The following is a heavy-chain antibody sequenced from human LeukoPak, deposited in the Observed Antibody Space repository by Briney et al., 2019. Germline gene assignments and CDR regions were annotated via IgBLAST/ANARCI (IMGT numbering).Heavy chain of an antibody. J-gene: IGHJ6*02. CDR2: IDPNSGGT. Sequence: ASVKVSCKASGYIFTDYYVHWIRQAPGQGLEWMGWIDPNSGGTHHAPNFQGRATMTRDKSSSTVYMDQSRLRSADTAIYYCARSRTPFYYYGMHVWGLGTSVTVSS. D-gene: IGHD1-1*01. V-gene: IGHV1-2*02. CDR3: ARSRTPFYYYGMHV. CDR1: GYIFTDYY.